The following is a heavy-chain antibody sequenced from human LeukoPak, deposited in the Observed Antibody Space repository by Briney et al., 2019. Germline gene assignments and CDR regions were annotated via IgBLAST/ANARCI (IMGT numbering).Heavy chain of an antibody. CDR1: GGSISSYY. J-gene: IGHJ3*02. V-gene: IGHV4-4*07. CDR2: IYTSGST. D-gene: IGHD3-3*01. CDR3: AREHYDFWSSILGGAFDI. Sequence: PSETLSLTCTVSGGSISSYYWSWIRQPAGKGLEWIGRIYTSGSTNYNPSLKSRVTMSVDTSKNQFSLKLSSVTAADTAVYYCAREHYDFWSSILGGAFDIWGQGTMVTVSS.